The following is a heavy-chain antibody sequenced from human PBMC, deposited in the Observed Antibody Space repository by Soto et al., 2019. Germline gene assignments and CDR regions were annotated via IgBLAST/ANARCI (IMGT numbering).Heavy chain of an antibody. J-gene: IGHJ6*03. CDR3: VRDFGRYFRSGYMDV. CDR1: GFMFDDYG. D-gene: IGHD3-9*01. CDR2: ISARGETI. Sequence: ELELVESGGGWIQPGRALTLTCAASGFMFDDYGMHWVRQFPGKGLEWVAGISARGETIDYADSVKGRFTIIRDDAKDSLSLQMNNVKPEDTAVYYCVRDFGRYFRSGYMDVWGDGATVIVS. V-gene: IGHV3-9*01.